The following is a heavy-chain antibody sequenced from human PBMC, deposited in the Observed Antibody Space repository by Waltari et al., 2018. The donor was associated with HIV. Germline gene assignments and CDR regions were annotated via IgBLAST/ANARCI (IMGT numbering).Heavy chain of an antibody. V-gene: IGHV3-21*01. Sequence: EVQLVESGGNLVKPGGSLRLSCTASGFTFNTYNMNWVRQAPGKGLEWVASITNNGIYTYYADSVKGRFTISRDDSKHTLYLQMNSLRAEDTAVYYCARGAYSSGWTFDYWGQGTLVTVSS. CDR3: ARGAYSSGWTFDY. J-gene: IGHJ4*02. CDR2: ITNNGIYT. D-gene: IGHD6-19*01. CDR1: GFTFNTYN.